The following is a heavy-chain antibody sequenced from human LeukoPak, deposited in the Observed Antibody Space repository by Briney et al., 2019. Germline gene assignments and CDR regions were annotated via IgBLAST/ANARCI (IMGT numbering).Heavy chain of an antibody. CDR1: GYTFTSYG. CDR3: ASSKPRLYDILTGDLDY. D-gene: IGHD3-9*01. V-gene: IGHV1-18*01. Sequence: ASVKVSCKASGYTFTSYGISWVRQAPGQGLEWMGWISAYNGNTNYAQKLQGRVTMTTDTSTSTAYMELRSLRSDDTAVYYCASSKPRLYDILTGDLDYWGQGTLATVSS. CDR2: ISAYNGNT. J-gene: IGHJ4*02.